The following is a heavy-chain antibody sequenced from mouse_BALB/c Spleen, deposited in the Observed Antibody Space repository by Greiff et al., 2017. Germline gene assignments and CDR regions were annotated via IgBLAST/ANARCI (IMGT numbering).Heavy chain of an antibody. CDR3: ARGLITAWFAY. V-gene: IGHV1-7*01. CDR1: GYTFTSYW. Sequence: QVQLQQSGAELAKPGASVKMSCKASGYTFTSYWMHWVKQRPGQGLEWIGYINPSTGYIEYNQKFKDKATLTADKSSSTAYMQLSSLTSEDSAVYYCARGLITAWFAYWGQGTLVTVSA. D-gene: IGHD2-4*01. CDR2: INPSTGYI. J-gene: IGHJ3*01.